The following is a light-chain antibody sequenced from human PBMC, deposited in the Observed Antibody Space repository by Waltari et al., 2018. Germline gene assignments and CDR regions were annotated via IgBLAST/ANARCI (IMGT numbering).Light chain of an antibody. J-gene: IGKJ3*01. CDR2: EAT. CDR1: QSIGSW. Sequence: DIQMTPSPSTLSASVGDRVTITCRASQSIGSWLAWYQQKPGKAPKLLIYEATSLESGVPSRLSASGSGTEFTRTISSLQPDDFATYYCQRYNSYPITFGPGTKVDI. V-gene: IGKV1-5*03. CDR3: QRYNSYPIT.